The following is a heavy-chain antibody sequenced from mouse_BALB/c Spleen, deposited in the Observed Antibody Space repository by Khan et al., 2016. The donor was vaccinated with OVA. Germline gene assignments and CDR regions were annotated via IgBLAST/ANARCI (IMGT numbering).Heavy chain of an antibody. CDR1: GFTFSTYG. J-gene: IGHJ3*01. D-gene: IGHD1-1*01. V-gene: IGHV5-6*01. CDR3: TRLAYYYDSEGFAY. Sequence: EVQGVESGGDLVKPGGSLKLSCAASGFTFSTYGMSWVRQTPDQRLEWVATVSTGGGYTYYPDSVKGRFTISRDNAKNTLYLQMSGLNSEDTAMFYCTRLAYYYDSEGFAYWGQGTLVTVSA. CDR2: VSTGGGYT.